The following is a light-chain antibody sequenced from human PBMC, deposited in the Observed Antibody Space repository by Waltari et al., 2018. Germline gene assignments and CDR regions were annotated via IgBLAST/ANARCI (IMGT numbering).Light chain of an antibody. Sequence: HSALAQPASVSGSPGQSITIPCTGTSSDVGAYNYVSWYQQHPGKAPRLMIYDVNNWPSGVSNRFSGSKSGNTASLTISGLQAEDEADYYCSSFTRASSWVFGGGTKLTV. CDR3: SSFTRASSWV. CDR1: SSDVGAYNY. CDR2: DVN. J-gene: IGLJ3*02. V-gene: IGLV2-14*03.